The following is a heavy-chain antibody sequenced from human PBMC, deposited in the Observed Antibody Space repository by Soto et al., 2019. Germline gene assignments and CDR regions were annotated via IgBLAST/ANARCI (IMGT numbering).Heavy chain of an antibody. D-gene: IGHD3-10*01. J-gene: IGHJ4*02. V-gene: IGHV1-69*01. CDR3: ARDVSSDTTGFRGYDL. CDR1: GGTVSSYA. Sequence: QLHLVQSGAEVKKAGSSVKVSCKASGGTVSSYAITWVRQAPGKGLEWMGVFIPIFVSAHYAPKFQGRIPITADESTSTAYMELSGLTSEETAIYYCARDVSSDTTGFRGYDLWGQGTQVTVSS. CDR2: FIPIFVSA.